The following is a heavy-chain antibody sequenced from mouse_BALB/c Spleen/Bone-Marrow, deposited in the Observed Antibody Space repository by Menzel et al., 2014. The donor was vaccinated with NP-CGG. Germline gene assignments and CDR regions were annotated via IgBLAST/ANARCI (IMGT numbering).Heavy chain of an antibody. CDR1: GLTFSSFG. Sequence: EVQRVESGGGLVQPGGSRKLSCAASGLTFSSFGMHWVRQAPEKGLEWVAYISSGSSTIYYADTVKGRFTISRDNPKNTLFLQMTSLRSEDTAMYYCARKHYCSGFAYWGQGTLVTVSA. J-gene: IGHJ3*01. D-gene: IGHD3-2*02. CDR2: ISSGSSTI. V-gene: IGHV5-17*02. CDR3: ARKHYCSGFAY.